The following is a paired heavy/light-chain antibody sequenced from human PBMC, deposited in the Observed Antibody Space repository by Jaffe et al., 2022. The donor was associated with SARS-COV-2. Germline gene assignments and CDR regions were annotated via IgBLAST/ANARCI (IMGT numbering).Light chain of an antibody. CDR1: QSINNF. V-gene: IGKV1-39*01. CDR3: QQSDSIPYT. J-gene: IGKJ2*01. CDR2: AAS. Sequence: DIQMTQSPSSLSTSVGDRVTFTCRASQSINNFLNWYQHKPGKPPKLLIYAASKLQSGVPSRFSGSGSGTDFTLTISSLQPEDFATYYCQQSDSIPYTFGQGTKLDIK.
Heavy chain of an antibody. CDR3: ARRGPPHYDSRGYPYDSFDI. D-gene: IGHD3-22*01. J-gene: IGHJ3*02. V-gene: IGHV3-7*01. CDR2: IKQDGSEK. CDR1: EFTLTGYW. Sequence: EVHLVESGGGLVQPGGSLRLSCVASEFTLTGYWMSWVRQAPGKGLEWVANIKQDGSEKHYVDSVKGRFTISRDNAKNSLYLQMSSLKPEDTALYYCARRGPPHYDSRGYPYDSFDIWGQGTVVIVSA.